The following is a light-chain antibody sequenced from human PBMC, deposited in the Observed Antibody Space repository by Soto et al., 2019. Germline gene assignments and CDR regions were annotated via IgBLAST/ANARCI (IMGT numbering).Light chain of an antibody. CDR1: QSVSSSY. V-gene: IGKV3D-20*02. CDR2: GAS. CDR3: QQRSNWLIT. J-gene: IGKJ5*01. Sequence: EIVLTQSPGTLSLSPGERAPLSCSASQSVSSSYLAWYQQKPGQAPRLLIYGASSRATGIPDRFSGSGSGTDFTLTISSLEPEDFAVYYCQQRSNWLITFGQGTRLEIK.